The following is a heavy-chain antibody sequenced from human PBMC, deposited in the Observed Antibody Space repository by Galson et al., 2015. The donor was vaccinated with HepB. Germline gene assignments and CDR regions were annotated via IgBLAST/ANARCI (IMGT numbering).Heavy chain of an antibody. CDR1: RYTFINTYA. V-gene: IGHV1-18*01. J-gene: IGHJ4*02. D-gene: IGHD2-15*01. Sequence: QSGAEVKRAGASVKVSCKASRYTFINTYAFSWVRQAPGQGLEWMGWISAYHGNTYYAQRLQGRVTMTTDTSTSTAYMELRSLTSDDTALYYCATDCSDGSCYAGRFDDWGQGTLVTVSS. CDR3: ATDCSDGSCYAGRFDD. CDR2: ISAYHGNT.